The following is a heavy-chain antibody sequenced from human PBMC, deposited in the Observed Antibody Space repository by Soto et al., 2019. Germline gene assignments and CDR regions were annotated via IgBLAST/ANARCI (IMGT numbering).Heavy chain of an antibody. Sequence: QVQLVESGGGVVQPGMSLRICCAASGFTFENFGMHWVRQAPGKGLEWVAVIAYDGSSKYYADSVKGRFTISRDNSNNTLYLQMNSLRVEDTAVYYCAKSLDGVPVQEFDPRGQGTLVTVSS. V-gene: IGHV3-30*18. D-gene: IGHD3-3*01. CDR1: GFTFENFG. J-gene: IGHJ5*02. CDR3: AKSLDGVPVQEFDP. CDR2: IAYDGSSK.